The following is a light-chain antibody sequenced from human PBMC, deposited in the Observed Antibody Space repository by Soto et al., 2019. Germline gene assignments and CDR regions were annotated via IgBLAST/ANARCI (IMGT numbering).Light chain of an antibody. CDR2: DAS. V-gene: IGKV3-11*01. CDR1: QGVGRS. CDR3: QQRGGWPLT. Sequence: EIVLTQSPATLSLSPGERAALSCRASQGVGRSLAWYHQKPGQAPRLLIYDASNRAAGIPARFSGSGSETDFTLAIDSLEPEDFAFYYCQQRGGWPLTFGGGTKVEIK. J-gene: IGKJ4*01.